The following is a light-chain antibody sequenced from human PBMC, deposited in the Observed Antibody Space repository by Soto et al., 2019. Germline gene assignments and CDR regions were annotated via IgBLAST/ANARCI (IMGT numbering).Light chain of an antibody. CDR2: AAS. V-gene: IGKV1-17*01. Sequence: DIQMTQSPSSLSASVGDRVTITCRASQGIRNDLVWYQQKPGKAPKRLIYAASSLQSGVPSRFSGSGFGTELHLTIRRQEPADFATYYCLQHTTYPLTFGGGTKIEI. CDR1: QGIRND. CDR3: LQHTTYPLT. J-gene: IGKJ4*01.